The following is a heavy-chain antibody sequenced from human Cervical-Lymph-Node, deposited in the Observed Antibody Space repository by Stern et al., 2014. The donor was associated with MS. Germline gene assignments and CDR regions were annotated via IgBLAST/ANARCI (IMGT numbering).Heavy chain of an antibody. CDR1: GYTFSDYY. V-gene: IGHV1-2*02. J-gene: IGHJ4*02. D-gene: IGHD4-11*01. CDR2: ITPATGAT. Sequence: QVQLVQSGADVKKPGASAKVSCEASGYTFSDYYIHWVRQAPGQGLEWIGWITPATGATTYAQNFQGRVTMTRDTSISTAYMILSRLSSDDTAVYFCARDLADYRYYFDSWGPGTLVIVSS. CDR3: ARDLADYRYYFDS.